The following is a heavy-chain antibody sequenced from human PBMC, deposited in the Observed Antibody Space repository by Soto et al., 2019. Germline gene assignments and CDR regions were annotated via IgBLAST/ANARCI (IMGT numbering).Heavy chain of an antibody. V-gene: IGHV5-51*01. CDR3: ARHDGRGAQYYYGMDV. CDR2: IYPGDSDT. J-gene: IGHJ6*02. D-gene: IGHD1-26*01. CDR1: GYSFTSYW. Sequence: GESLKISCKGSGYSFTSYWFGWVRQMPGKGLEWMGIIYPGDSDTRYSPSFQGQVTISADKSISTAYLQWSSLKASDTAMYYCARHDGRGAQYYYGMDVWGQGTTVTVSS.